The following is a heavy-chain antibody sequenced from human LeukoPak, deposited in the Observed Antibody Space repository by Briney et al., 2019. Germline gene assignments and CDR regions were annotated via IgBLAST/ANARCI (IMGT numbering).Heavy chain of an antibody. J-gene: IGHJ4*02. CDR1: GYTFTSYD. CDR3: ARHTLYGSGSYYVYYFDY. CDR2: MNPNNGNT. Sequence: GASVKVSCKASGYTFTSYDINWVRQATGQGLEWMGWMNPNNGNTNYAQKLQGRVTMTTDTSTSAAYMELRSLRSDDTAVYYCARHTLYGSGSYYVYYFDYWGQGTLVTVSS. D-gene: IGHD3-10*01. V-gene: IGHV1-18*01.